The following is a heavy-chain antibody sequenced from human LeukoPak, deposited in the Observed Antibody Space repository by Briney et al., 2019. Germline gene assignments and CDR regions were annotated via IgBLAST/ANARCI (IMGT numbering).Heavy chain of an antibody. J-gene: IGHJ4*02. V-gene: IGHV1-2*02. CDR1: GYIFTGYC. Sequence: ASVKVSCEASGYIFTGYCMHWVRQAPGQGLEWMGWINPNSGGTNYAQKFQGRVTMTRDTSISTAYMELSRLRSDDTAVYYCARDSSSPGDYWGQGTLVTVSS. D-gene: IGHD6-13*01. CDR2: INPNSGGT. CDR3: ARDSSSPGDY.